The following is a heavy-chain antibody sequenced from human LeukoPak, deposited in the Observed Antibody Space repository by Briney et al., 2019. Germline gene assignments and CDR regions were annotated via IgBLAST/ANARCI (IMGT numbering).Heavy chain of an antibody. CDR1: GFTFSSYS. V-gene: IGHV3-21*01. CDR3: ARVRGRYSGSYLDY. CDR2: ISSSSSYI. J-gene: IGHJ4*02. Sequence: PGGSLRLSCAASGFTFSSYSMNWVRQAPGKGLEWVSSISSSSSYIYYADSVKGRFTISRDNAKNSLYLQMNSLRAEDTAVYYCARVRGRYSGSYLDYWGQGTLVTASS. D-gene: IGHD1-26*01.